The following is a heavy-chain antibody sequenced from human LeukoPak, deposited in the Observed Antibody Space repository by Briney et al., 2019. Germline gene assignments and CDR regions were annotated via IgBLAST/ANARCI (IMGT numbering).Heavy chain of an antibody. Sequence: SETLSLTCTVSGGSISSYYWSWIRQPPGKGLEWIGYISYSGSTNYNPSLKSRVTISLDTSKNQFSLKLSSVTAADTAVYYCAGHHPRNTVDFWGQGTLVTVST. J-gene: IGHJ4*02. CDR3: AGHHPRNTVDF. V-gene: IGHV4-59*08. CDR1: GGSISSYY. CDR2: ISYSGST. D-gene: IGHD2-8*02.